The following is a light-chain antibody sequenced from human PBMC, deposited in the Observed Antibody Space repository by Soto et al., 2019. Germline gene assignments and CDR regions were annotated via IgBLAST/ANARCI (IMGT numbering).Light chain of an antibody. Sequence: EIVMTQSPATLSVSPGERATLSCRASQSVSSNLAWYQQKPGQAPRLLIYGASTRATGSPARFSGSGSGTEFTLTISSLQYEDFAVYYCQQYNNWPPYTFGQGTKLEIK. CDR2: GAS. V-gene: IGKV3-15*01. CDR1: QSVSSN. J-gene: IGKJ2*01. CDR3: QQYNNWPPYT.